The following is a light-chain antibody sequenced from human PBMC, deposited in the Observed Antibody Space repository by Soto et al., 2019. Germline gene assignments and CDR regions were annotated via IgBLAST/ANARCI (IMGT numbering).Light chain of an antibody. Sequence: IVMTQSPLSLSVTPGEAASISCMSSARLLHKNGYNYVDWYMQKPGQSPQLLIYLGSNRASGVPDRLSGSRWGSYLAVEISRVEADDVAVYYCMQTLENLRTVGHGTKADIK. CDR3: MQTLENLRT. J-gene: IGKJ1*01. V-gene: IGKV2-28*01. CDR2: LGS. CDR1: ARLLHKNGYNY.